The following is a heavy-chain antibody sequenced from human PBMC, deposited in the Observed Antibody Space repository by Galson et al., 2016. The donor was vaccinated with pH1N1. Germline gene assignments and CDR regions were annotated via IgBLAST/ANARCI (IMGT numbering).Heavy chain of an antibody. J-gene: IGHJ4*02. V-gene: IGHV1-69*13. CDR1: GVTFSSYV. CDR2: IIPIFRKA. Sequence: SVKVSCKASGVTFSSYVISWVRQAPGQGLEWMGGIIPIFRKAKYAQKFQGRVTITADESTGVAFMEVTSLTSEDTAVYYCARLDGGDLNYWGQGTLVTVTS. D-gene: IGHD2-21*02. CDR3: ARLDGGDLNY.